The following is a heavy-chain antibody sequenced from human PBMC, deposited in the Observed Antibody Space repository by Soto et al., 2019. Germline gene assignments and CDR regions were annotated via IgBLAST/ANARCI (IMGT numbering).Heavy chain of an antibody. Sequence: LSLSCADSGFTCSNAWMSWVRQAPGKGLEWVGRIKSKTDGGTTDYAAPVKGRFTISRDDSKNTLYLQMNSLKTEDTAVYYCTTLLCSSSCAWGQGTLVTVSS. V-gene: IGHV3-15*01. D-gene: IGHD6-13*01. CDR1: GFTCSNAW. CDR2: IKSKTDGGTT. J-gene: IGHJ4*02. CDR3: TTLLCSSSCA.